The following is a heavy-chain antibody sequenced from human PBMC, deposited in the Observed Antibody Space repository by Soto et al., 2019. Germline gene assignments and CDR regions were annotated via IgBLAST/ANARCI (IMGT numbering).Heavy chain of an antibody. CDR1: GGSVSSGSYY. CDR2: IYYSGST. J-gene: IGHJ4*02. CDR3: AREGGWPYEDY. D-gene: IGHD3-16*01. V-gene: IGHV4-61*01. Sequence: SETLSLTCTVSGGSVSSGSYYWSWIRQPPGKGLEWIGYIYYSGSTNYNPSLKSRVTISVDTSKNQFSLKLSSVTAADTAVYYCAREGGWPYEDYWGQGSLVTVSS.